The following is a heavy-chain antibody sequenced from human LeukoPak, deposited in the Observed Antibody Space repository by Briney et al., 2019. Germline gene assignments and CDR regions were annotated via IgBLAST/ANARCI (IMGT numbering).Heavy chain of an antibody. CDR2: IYSGGST. D-gene: IGHD3-16*02. V-gene: IGHV3-53*01. J-gene: IGHJ3*02. CDR3: ATAPYDYVWGSYRDDAFDI. Sequence: GGSLRLSCAASGFTVSGNYMSWVRQAPGKGLEWVSVIYSGGSTYYADSVKGRFTISRDNSKNTLYLQMNSLRAEDTAVYYCATAPYDYVWGSYRDDAFDIWGQGTMVTVSS. CDR1: GFTVSGNY.